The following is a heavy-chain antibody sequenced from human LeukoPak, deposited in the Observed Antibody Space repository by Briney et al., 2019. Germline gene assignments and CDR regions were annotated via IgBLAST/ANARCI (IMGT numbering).Heavy chain of an antibody. V-gene: IGHV4-4*07. CDR1: VGSISRYY. CDR2: IYTSGST. J-gene: IGHJ3*02. Sequence: SETLSLTCTVPVGSISRYYWSWIRQPAGKGLGWIGRIYTSGSTNYTPSLKSRVTMSVDTSKIQFSLKLSTVTAADTAVYYCARDNWNDDAFDIWGQGTMVTVSS. D-gene: IGHD1-1*01. CDR3: ARDNWNDDAFDI.